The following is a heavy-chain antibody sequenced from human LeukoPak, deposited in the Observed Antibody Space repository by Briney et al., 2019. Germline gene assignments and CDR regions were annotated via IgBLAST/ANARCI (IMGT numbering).Heavy chain of an antibody. CDR2: IVSSGDST. V-gene: IGHV3-23*01. CDR1: GFTFSSYA. CDR3: AKDHYYDSSGYYVVDY. D-gene: IGHD3-22*01. Sequence: GGSLRLSCAASGFTFSSYAMSWVRQAPGKGLEWVSAIVSSGDSTYYADSVKGRFTISRDNSKNTLYLQMNSLRAEDTAVYYCAKDHYYDSSGYYVVDYWGQGTLVTVSS. J-gene: IGHJ4*02.